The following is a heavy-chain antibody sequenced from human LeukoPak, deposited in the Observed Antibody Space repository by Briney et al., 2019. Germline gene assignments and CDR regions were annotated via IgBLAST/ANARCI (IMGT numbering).Heavy chain of an antibody. CDR2: IYYSGST. CDR3: ARGGYSYGIYNWFDP. Sequence: SQTLSLTCNVSGGSISSSSYYWGWIRQPPGKGLEWIGSIYYSGSTYHNPSLKSRVTISVDTSKNQFSLKLSSVTAADTAVYYCARGGYSYGIYNWFDPWGQGTLVTVSS. V-gene: IGHV4-39*07. D-gene: IGHD5-18*01. J-gene: IGHJ5*02. CDR1: GGSISSSSYY.